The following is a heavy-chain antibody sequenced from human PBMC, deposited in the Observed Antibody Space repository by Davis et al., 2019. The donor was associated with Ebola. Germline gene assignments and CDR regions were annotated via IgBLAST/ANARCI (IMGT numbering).Heavy chain of an antibody. CDR2: INHSGST. V-gene: IGHV4-34*01. CDR3: ASWGVHAWGGGMDV. J-gene: IGHJ6*02. D-gene: IGHD3-16*01. CDR1: GGSISSYY. Sequence: GSLSLTCTVSGGSISSYYWSWIRQPPGKGLEWIGEINHSGSTNYNPSLKSRVTISVDTSKNQFSLKLSSVTAADTAVYYCASWGVHAWGGGMDVWGQGTTVTVSS.